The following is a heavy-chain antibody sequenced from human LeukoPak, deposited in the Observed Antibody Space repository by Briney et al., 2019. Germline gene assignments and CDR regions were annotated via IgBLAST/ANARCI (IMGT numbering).Heavy chain of an antibody. Sequence: PSETLSLTCSVSGGSIGTHYWRWIRQPPGKGLEWIGYAHSSGHTRSNPSLQSRVTISVDMSDKHLSLKLTSVTTADTAVYYCARDTYDFNGQSEDFFDSWGQGTRVIVSS. V-gene: IGHV4-59*11. CDR1: GGSIGTHY. CDR2: AHSSGHT. J-gene: IGHJ3*01. CDR3: ARDTYDFNGQSEDFFDS. D-gene: IGHD2-8*01.